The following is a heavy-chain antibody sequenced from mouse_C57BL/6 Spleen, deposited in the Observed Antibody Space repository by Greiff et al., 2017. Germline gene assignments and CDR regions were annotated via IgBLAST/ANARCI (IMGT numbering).Heavy chain of an antibody. Sequence: QVQLQQPGAELVKPGASVKLSCKASGYTFTSYWMQWVKQRPGQGLEWIGEIDPSDSYTNYNQKCKGKATLTVDTSSSTAYIQLSSLTSEDSAVYYCARTASLYAMDYWGQGTSVTVSS. J-gene: IGHJ4*01. D-gene: IGHD1-2*01. CDR3: ARTASLYAMDY. V-gene: IGHV1-50*01. CDR1: GYTFTSYW. CDR2: IDPSDSYT.